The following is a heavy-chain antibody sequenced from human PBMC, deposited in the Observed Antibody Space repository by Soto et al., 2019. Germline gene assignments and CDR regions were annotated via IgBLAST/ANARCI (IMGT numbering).Heavy chain of an antibody. Sequence: QVQLVQSGAEVKKPGASVKVSCKASGYTFTSYDINWVRQATGQGLEWMGWMNPNSGNTGYAQKSQGSVTMTRNTSISTAYMELSSLRSEDTAVYYCAREARQQWLPIGERGWGQGTLVTVSS. CDR1: GYTFTSYD. V-gene: IGHV1-8*01. CDR2: MNPNSGNT. CDR3: AREARQQWLPIGERG. D-gene: IGHD6-19*01. J-gene: IGHJ4*02.